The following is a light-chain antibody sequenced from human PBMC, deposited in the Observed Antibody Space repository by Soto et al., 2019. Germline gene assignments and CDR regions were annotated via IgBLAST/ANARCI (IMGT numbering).Light chain of an antibody. CDR1: SGSFVSNY. J-gene: IGLJ3*02. V-gene: IGLV6-57*03. CDR3: QSYDSSNPWV. CDR2: EDN. Sequence: NFMLTQPHSVSESPGKTVTISCTRSSGSFVSNYVQWYQQRPGSAPTTVIYEDNQRPSGVPDRFSGSIDSSSNSASLTISGLKTEDEADYYCQSYDSSNPWVFGGGTKVTVL.